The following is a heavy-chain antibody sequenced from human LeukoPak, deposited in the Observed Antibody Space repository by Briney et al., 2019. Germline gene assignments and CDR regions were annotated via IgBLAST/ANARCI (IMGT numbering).Heavy chain of an antibody. Sequence: ASVKVSCKASGYTFTSYGISWVRQAPGQGPEWMGWISAYNGNTNYAQKLQGRVTMTTDTSTSTAYMELRSLRSDDTAVYYCASVDTAMVTGEDAFDIWGQGTMVTVSS. CDR1: GYTFTSYG. CDR2: ISAYNGNT. V-gene: IGHV1-18*01. CDR3: ASVDTAMVTGEDAFDI. J-gene: IGHJ3*02. D-gene: IGHD5-18*01.